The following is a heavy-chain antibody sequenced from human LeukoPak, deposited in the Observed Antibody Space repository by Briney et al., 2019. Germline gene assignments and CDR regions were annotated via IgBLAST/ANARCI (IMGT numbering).Heavy chain of an antibody. CDR3: ARGGTYSSGWYYYYYYMDV. V-gene: IGHV1-2*02. CDR1: GYTFTGFY. J-gene: IGHJ6*03. Sequence: ASVKVSCKASGYTFTGFYIHWVRQAPGQGLEWMGWINPNSGGTNYAQKFQGRVTMTRDTSISTAYMELSRLRSDDTAVYYCARGGTYSSGWYYYYYYMDVWGKGTTVTVSS. D-gene: IGHD6-19*01. CDR2: INPNSGGT.